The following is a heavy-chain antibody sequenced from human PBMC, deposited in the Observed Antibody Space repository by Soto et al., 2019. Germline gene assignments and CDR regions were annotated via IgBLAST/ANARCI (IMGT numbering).Heavy chain of an antibody. Sequence: ASVKVSCKASGGTFGSYAISWVRQAPGQGLEWMGGIIPIFGTANYAQKFQGRVTITADESTSTAYMELSSLRSEDTAVYYCAGASWYYDSSGYWNYWGQGTLVTVSS. V-gene: IGHV1-69*13. D-gene: IGHD3-22*01. CDR1: GGTFGSYA. J-gene: IGHJ4*02. CDR3: AGASWYYDSSGYWNY. CDR2: IIPIFGTA.